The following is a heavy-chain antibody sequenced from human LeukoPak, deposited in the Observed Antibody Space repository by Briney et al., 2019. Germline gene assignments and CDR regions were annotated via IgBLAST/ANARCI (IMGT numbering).Heavy chain of an antibody. CDR3: AGHSGSYTSFDY. CDR2: IYYSGST. D-gene: IGHD1-26*01. J-gene: IGHJ4*02. Sequence: SETLSLTCTVSGGSISSYYWSWIRQPPGKGLEWIGYIYYSGSTNYNPSLKSRVTISVDTSKNQFSLKLSSVTAADTAVYYCAGHSGSYTSFDYWGQGTLVTVSS. V-gene: IGHV4-59*12. CDR1: GGSISSYY.